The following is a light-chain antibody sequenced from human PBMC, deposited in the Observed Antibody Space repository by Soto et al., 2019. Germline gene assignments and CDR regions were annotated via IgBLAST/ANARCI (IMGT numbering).Light chain of an antibody. CDR3: FSYAGDSTWV. CDR1: SSDLAIYNY. J-gene: IGLJ3*02. Sequence: QSVLTQPASVSGSPGQSITISCTGTSSDLAIYNYVSWYQQQPGKAPKLMIYQVTNRPSGVSNRFSGSKSGSTASLTISGLQAEDEADYFCFSYAGDSTWVFGGGTKLTVL. CDR2: QVT. V-gene: IGLV2-23*02.